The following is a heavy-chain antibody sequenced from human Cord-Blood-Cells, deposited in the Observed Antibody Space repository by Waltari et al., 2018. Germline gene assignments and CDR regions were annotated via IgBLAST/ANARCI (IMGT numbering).Heavy chain of an antibody. D-gene: IGHD2-2*01. Sequence: QVQLVQSGAEVKKPGASVKVSCKASGYTFTRYDINWVRQATGQGLEWMGWMNPNSGNTGYAQKFQGRVTITRNTSISTAYMELSSLRSEDTAVYYCARAHPIVVVPAALEFDPWGQGTLVTVSS. CDR3: ARAHPIVVVPAALEFDP. CDR1: GYTFTRYD. V-gene: IGHV1-8*03. CDR2: MNPNSGNT. J-gene: IGHJ5*02.